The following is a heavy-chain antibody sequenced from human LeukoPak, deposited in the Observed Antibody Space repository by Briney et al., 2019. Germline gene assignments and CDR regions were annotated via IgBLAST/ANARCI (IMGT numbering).Heavy chain of an antibody. D-gene: IGHD6-19*01. CDR2: VGTAGET. CDR1: GSSFSNYG. Sequence: GGSLRLSCAASGSSFSNYGVNWVHQAPGKGLGSVAGVGTAGETYSAASMKGRFNVSRDNSKNTLYPKMNSLKGDDTAVDYCAAGRFGSGWDSWGQGTLVTVSS. CDR3: AAGRFGSGWDS. J-gene: IGHJ4*02. V-gene: IGHV3-23*01.